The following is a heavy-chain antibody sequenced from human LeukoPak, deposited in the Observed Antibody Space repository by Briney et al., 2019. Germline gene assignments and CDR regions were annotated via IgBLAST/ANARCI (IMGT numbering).Heavy chain of an antibody. CDR2: IIPIFGTA. D-gene: IGHD2-2*02. J-gene: IGHJ4*02. V-gene: IGHV1-69*13. CDR3: AESGGNCGSTSCYSAGDY. Sequence: SVKVSCKASGGTFSSYAISWVRQAPGQGLEWMGGIIPIFGTANYAQKFQGSVTITADESTSTACMELSSLRSEDTAVYYCAESGGNCGSTSCYSAGDYWGQGTLVTVSS. CDR1: GGTFSSYA.